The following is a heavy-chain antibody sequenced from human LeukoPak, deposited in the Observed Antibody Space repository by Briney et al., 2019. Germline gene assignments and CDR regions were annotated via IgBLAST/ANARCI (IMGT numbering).Heavy chain of an antibody. CDR1: GGSISSFY. CDR3: ARGYSGSYGRFDY. J-gene: IGHJ4*02. V-gene: IGHV4-59*01. Sequence: PSETLSLTCTVSGGSISSFYWSWIRQPPGKGLEWIGYIYYSGNTKYNPSLKNRVTISVDTSKNQFSLKLSSVTAADTAVYYCARGYSGSYGRFDYWGQGTLATVSS. CDR2: IYYSGNT. D-gene: IGHD1-26*01.